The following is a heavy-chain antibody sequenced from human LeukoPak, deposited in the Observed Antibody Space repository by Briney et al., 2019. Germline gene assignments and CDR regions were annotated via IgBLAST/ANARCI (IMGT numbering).Heavy chain of an antibody. CDR2: IKEDGSEK. CDR3: ARGGYTSSWYISRDY. Sequence: GGSLRLSCAASAFTFSRYWMTWVRQALGKGLEWVAHIKEDGSEKYYVDSVRGRFSISRDNTKNSLYLQMNSLRAEDTAVYYCARGGYTSSWYISRDYWGQGTLVTVSS. CDR1: AFTFSRYW. J-gene: IGHJ4*02. D-gene: IGHD6-13*01. V-gene: IGHV3-7*01.